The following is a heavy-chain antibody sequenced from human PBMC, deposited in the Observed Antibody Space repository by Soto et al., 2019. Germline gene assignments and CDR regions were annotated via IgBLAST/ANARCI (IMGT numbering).Heavy chain of an antibody. Sequence: SETLSLTCAVSGGSISSSSWWSWVRQPPGKGLEWIGEIYHSGSTNYNPSLKSRVTISVDKSKNQFSLKLSSVTAADTAVYYCARLGGYNWNGNWFDPWGQGTLVTVSS. CDR3: ARLGGYNWNGNWFDP. V-gene: IGHV4-4*02. CDR1: GGSISSSSW. J-gene: IGHJ5*02. D-gene: IGHD1-20*01. CDR2: IYHSGST.